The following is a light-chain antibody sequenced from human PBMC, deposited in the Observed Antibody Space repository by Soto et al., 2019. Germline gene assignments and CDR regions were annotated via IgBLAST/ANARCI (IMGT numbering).Light chain of an antibody. CDR3: SSYTNSITHV. V-gene: IGLV2-14*03. CDR1: SSDVGGYDY. Sequence: QSALTQPASVSGSPGQSITISCTGTSSDVGGYDYVSWYQQHPGKAPKLMIYGVRNRPSGVSNRFSGSKSGNTASLTISGLQAEDEADYSCSSYTNSITHVFGGGTKLTVL. J-gene: IGLJ3*02. CDR2: GVR.